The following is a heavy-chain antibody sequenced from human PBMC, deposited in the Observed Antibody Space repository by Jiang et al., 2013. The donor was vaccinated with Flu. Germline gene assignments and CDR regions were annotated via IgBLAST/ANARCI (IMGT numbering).Heavy chain of an antibody. J-gene: IGHJ4*02. V-gene: IGHV4-34*01. CDR3: ASLPGDIVVVPAANQPVGY. CDR2: INHSGST. Sequence: ELLKPSETLSLTCAVYGGSFSGYYWSWIRQPPGKGLEWIGEINHSGSTNYNPSLKSRVTISVDTSKNQFSLKLSSVTAADTAVYYCASLPGDIVVVPAANQPVGYWGQGTLVTVSS. D-gene: IGHD2-2*01. CDR1: GGSFSGYY.